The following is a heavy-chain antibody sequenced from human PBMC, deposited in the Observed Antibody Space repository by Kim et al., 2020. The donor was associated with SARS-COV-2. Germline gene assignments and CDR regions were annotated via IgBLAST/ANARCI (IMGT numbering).Heavy chain of an antibody. D-gene: IGHD3-9*01. CDR1: GGSINSGGYF. V-gene: IGHV4-31*03. CDR3: ARGTFYFDASGFMRGENGGGYLDS. Sequence: SETLSLTCTVSGGSINSGGYFWTWIRQHPGKGLEWIGDIYYSGNMYYNPSLESRASISVDTSGNLFSLKLTSMTAADTAVYYCARGTFYFDASGFMRGENGGGYLDSWGQGTLVTVSS. J-gene: IGHJ4*02. CDR2: IYYSGNM.